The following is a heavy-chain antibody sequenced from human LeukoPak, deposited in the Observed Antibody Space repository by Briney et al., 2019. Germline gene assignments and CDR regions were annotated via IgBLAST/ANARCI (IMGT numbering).Heavy chain of an antibody. CDR2: ISDSGGNT. V-gene: IGHV3-23*01. CDR3: AKIKGFWSGYSSYYYMDV. D-gene: IGHD3-3*01. J-gene: IGHJ6*03. Sequence: GGSLRLSCAASGFTFSSYGMSWVRQAPGKGPEWVSAISDSGGNTYYADSVKGRFTISRDNSKDTLYLQMNSLRAEDTAVYYCAKIKGFWSGYSSYYYMDVWGKGTTVTVSS. CDR1: GFTFSSYG.